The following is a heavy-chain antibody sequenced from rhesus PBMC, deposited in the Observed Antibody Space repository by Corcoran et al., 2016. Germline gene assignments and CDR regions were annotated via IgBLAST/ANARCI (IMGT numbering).Heavy chain of an antibody. D-gene: IGHD6-13*01. CDR1: GGSISRNY. CDR3: ARYRGSWSLGFT. J-gene: IGHJ4*01. CDR2: ISGSGGST. V-gene: IGHV4-173*01. Sequence: QVQLQESGPGLVKPSETLSLTCAVSGGSISRNYCSWISQPPGKGLEWIGRISGSGGSTDYNPSLKSRVTISTDTSKNQFSLKLSSVTAADTAVYYCARYRGSWSLGFTWGQGVLVTVSS.